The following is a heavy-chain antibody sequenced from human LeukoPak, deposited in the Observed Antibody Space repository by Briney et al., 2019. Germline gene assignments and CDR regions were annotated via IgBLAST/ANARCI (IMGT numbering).Heavy chain of an antibody. CDR1: GGTFSSYG. CDR2: IIPSFGTA. J-gene: IGHJ4*02. Sequence: ASVEVSCKASGGTFSSYGISWVRQAPGQGLEWMGGIIPSFGTANYAQKFQGKVTITADESTSTAYMELSSLRSEDTAVYYCARLSTGGYYYGSGFDYWGQGTLVTVSS. CDR3: ARLSTGGYYYGSGFDY. V-gene: IGHV1-69*13. D-gene: IGHD3-10*01.